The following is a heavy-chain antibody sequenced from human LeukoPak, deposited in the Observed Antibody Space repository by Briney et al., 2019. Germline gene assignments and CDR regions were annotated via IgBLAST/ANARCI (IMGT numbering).Heavy chain of an antibody. CDR3: AKFGGSFAFLDY. D-gene: IGHD1-26*01. J-gene: IGHJ4*02. Sequence: SETLSLTCTVSGGSISTNYWSWIRQPPGKGLEWIGNIFYSGRNNYNPSLRSRVTMSVDTSKKHLSLKLSSVTAADTAVYYCAKFGGSFAFLDYWGQGTLVTVSS. V-gene: IGHV4-59*01. CDR1: GGSISTNY. CDR2: IFYSGRN.